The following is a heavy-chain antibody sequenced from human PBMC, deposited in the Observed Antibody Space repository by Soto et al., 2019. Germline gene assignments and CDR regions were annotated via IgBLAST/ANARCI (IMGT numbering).Heavy chain of an antibody. Sequence: GGSLRLSXAASGFTFSSYGMHWVRQAPGKGLEWVAVISYDGSNKYYADSVKGRFTISRDNSKNTLYLQMNSLRAEDTAVYYCAKDLHYYDSSGYYLTYGMDVWGQGTTVTVSS. CDR3: AKDLHYYDSSGYYLTYGMDV. CDR1: GFTFSSYG. J-gene: IGHJ6*02. CDR2: ISYDGSNK. D-gene: IGHD3-22*01. V-gene: IGHV3-30*18.